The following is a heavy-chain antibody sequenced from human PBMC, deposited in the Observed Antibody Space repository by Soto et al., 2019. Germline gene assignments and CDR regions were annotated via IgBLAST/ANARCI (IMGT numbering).Heavy chain of an antibody. Sequence: EVQLVESEGGLVQPGGSLRLSCAASGFTFSYYWMHWVRQAPGQGLVWVSRIHSDGSSTTYAASVKGRFTISRDNAKNTLSLQMNSPRVDATAVSYCARGDRGAFDLWGQGTMVTVSS. CDR2: IHSDGSST. CDR1: GFTFSYYW. J-gene: IGHJ3*01. CDR3: ARGDRGAFDL. D-gene: IGHD2-21*02. V-gene: IGHV3-74*01.